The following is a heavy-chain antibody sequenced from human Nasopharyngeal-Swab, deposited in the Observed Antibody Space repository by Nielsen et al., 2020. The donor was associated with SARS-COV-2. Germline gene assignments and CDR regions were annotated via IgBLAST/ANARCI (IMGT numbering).Heavy chain of an antibody. V-gene: IGHV3-33*01. J-gene: IGHJ4*02. CDR3: ARENDYADEYYFDY. CDR2: IWYDGSNK. CDR1: GFTFSSYC. Sequence: GESLKISCAASGFTFSSYCMHWVRQAPGKGLEWVAVIWYDGSNKYYADSVKGRFTISRDNSKNTLYLQMNSLRAEDTAVYYCARENDYADEYYFDYWGQGTLVTVSS. D-gene: IGHD4-17*01.